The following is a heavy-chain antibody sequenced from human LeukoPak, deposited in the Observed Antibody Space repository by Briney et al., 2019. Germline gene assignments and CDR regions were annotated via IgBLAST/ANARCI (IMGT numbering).Heavy chain of an antibody. Sequence: GGSLRLSCAASGFTFSSYSMNWVRQAPGKGLEWVSSISSSSSYIYYADSVKGRFTISRDNAKNSLYLQMNSLRAEDTAVYYRASERSGYYFFDYWGQGTLVTVSS. J-gene: IGHJ4*02. CDR1: GFTFSSYS. D-gene: IGHD3-22*01. CDR3: ASERSGYYFFDY. CDR2: ISSSSSYI. V-gene: IGHV3-21*01.